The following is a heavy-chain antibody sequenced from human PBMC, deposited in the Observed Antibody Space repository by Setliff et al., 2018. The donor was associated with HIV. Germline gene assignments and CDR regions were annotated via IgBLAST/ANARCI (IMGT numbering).Heavy chain of an antibody. D-gene: IGHD2-2*01. CDR2: IIPIFGTA. CDR1: GGTFSGYA. J-gene: IGHJ3*02. CDR3: ARDRCSSTSCYGVHDAFDI. V-gene: IGHV1-69*05. Sequence: SVKVSCKASGGTFSGYAISWVRQAPGQGLEWMGGIIPIFGTANYAQKFQGRVTITTDESTSTAYMELSSLRSEDTAVYYCARDRCSSTSCYGVHDAFDIWGQGTMVTVSS.